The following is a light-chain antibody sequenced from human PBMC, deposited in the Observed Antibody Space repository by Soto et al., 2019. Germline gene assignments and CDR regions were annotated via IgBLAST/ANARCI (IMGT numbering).Light chain of an antibody. CDR1: SSNIGAGYD. CDR2: VNS. CDR3: KSYDSSLSAV. J-gene: IGLJ2*01. Sequence: QSVLTQPPSVSGAPGQRGTISCTWSSSNIGAGYDVHWYQQLPGTAPKLRIYVNSNRPSVFPDRFSGSKSGTSASLAITGLQAEDEADYYCKSYDSSLSAVFGGGTKLTVL. V-gene: IGLV1-40*01.